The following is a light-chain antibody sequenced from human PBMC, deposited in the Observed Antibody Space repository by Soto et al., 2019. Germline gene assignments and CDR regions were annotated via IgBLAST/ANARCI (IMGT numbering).Light chain of an antibody. Sequence: DIQMTQSPSSLSASVGDRVTITCRASQNIRNSLNWYQQKPGKAPKFLIYASSTLQSGVPSRSSGSASGTDFSLTISSLQPEDFATYYCQQGYSSPLTFGQGTKVDIK. CDR3: QQGYSSPLT. J-gene: IGKJ1*01. V-gene: IGKV1-39*01. CDR2: ASS. CDR1: QNIRNS.